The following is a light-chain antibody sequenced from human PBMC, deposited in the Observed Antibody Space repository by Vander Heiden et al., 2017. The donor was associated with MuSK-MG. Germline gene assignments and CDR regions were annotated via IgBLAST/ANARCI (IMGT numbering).Light chain of an antibody. V-gene: IGKV3-15*01. J-gene: IGKJ1*01. Sequence: EIVMTQSPATLSVSLGARATLSCRASQGVSSNLAWYQQKPGRAPRLLIYGASTRATGIPARFSGSGSGTEFTLTISSLQSEDFAVYYCQQYNNWPPWTFGQGTKVEIK. CDR2: GAS. CDR3: QQYNNWPPWT. CDR1: QGVSSN.